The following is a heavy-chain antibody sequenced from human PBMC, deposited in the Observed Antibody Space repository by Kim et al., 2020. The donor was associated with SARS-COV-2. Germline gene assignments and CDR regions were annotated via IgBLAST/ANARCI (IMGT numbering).Heavy chain of an antibody. CDR3: ARHRSTAQFDP. CDR2: INHSGSI. J-gene: IGHJ5*02. Sequence: PSETLSLTCGVHGESFNDFFWSWIRQPPGKGLEWIGEINHSGSINYNPSLESRLMISVDTSKKQISLNLKSVTAADTAIYYCARHRSTAQFDPWGQGTLVTVSS. V-gene: IGHV4-34*01. D-gene: IGHD3-10*01. CDR1: GESFNDFF.